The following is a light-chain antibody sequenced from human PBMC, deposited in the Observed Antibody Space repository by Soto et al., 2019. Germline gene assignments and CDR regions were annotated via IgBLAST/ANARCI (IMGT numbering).Light chain of an antibody. CDR3: QQYGSLSWT. V-gene: IGKV3-20*01. Sequence: MVFTQSPVTLSLSPGERATLYLMSSQSVSSSYLAWYQKKPSQAPRLLIYGACIRGTGIPDRFSGSGSGTDFTLTISMLEPEDFTVYYCQQYGSLSWTFGQGTKVDIK. CDR2: GAC. J-gene: IGKJ1*01. CDR1: QSVSSSY.